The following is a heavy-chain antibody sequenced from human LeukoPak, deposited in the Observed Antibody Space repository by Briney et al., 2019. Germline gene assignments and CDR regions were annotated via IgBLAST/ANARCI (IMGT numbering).Heavy chain of an antibody. CDR2: INSDGSST. Sequence: GGSLRLSCTASGFTFSSYWMHWVRHAPGKGLVWVSRINSDGSSTSYADSVKGRFTISRDIAKNSLYLQMYSLTVDDTAVYYCARERTPKHYYGSGGYYRYFDYWGQGTLVTVSS. V-gene: IGHV3-74*01. CDR1: GFTFSSYW. CDR3: ARERTPKHYYGSGGYYRYFDY. J-gene: IGHJ4*02. D-gene: IGHD3-10*01.